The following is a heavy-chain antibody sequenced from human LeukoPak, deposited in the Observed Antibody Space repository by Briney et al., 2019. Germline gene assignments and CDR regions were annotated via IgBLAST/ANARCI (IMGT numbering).Heavy chain of an antibody. V-gene: IGHV1-24*01. CDR2: FDPEDGET. J-gene: IGHJ4*02. Sequence: ASVKVSCKVSGYTLTKLSMHWGRQAPGKGLEWMGTFDPEDGETIYAQKFQGRVTMTEDTSTDTTYMELSSLRSGDTAVYYCATGYSSVWGQGTLVTVSS. D-gene: IGHD6-19*01. CDR1: GYTLTKLS. CDR3: ATGYSSV.